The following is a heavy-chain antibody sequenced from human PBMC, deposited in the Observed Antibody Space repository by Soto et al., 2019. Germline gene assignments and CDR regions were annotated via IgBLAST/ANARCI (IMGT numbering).Heavy chain of an antibody. CDR1: GGSISSYY. J-gene: IGHJ4*02. CDR3: ARGDRVATY. Sequence: SETLSLTCTVSGGSISSYYWSWIRQPPGKGLEWIGYIHYSGSTSYNPSLKSRVTISVDTSKNQFSLKLSSVTAADTAVYYCARGDRVATYWGQGTLVTVSS. D-gene: IGHD5-12*01. CDR2: IHYSGST. V-gene: IGHV4-59*01.